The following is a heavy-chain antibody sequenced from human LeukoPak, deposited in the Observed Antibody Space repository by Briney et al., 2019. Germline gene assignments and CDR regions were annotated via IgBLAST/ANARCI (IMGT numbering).Heavy chain of an antibody. Sequence: GGSLRLSCAASGFTVSSNYMSWVRQAPGKGLEWVSVIYSGGSTYYADSVKGRFTISRDNSKNTLYLQMNSLRAEDTAVYYCARRWPHFPYYFDYWGQGTLVTVSS. CDR3: ARRWPHFPYYFDY. J-gene: IGHJ4*02. CDR2: IYSGGST. V-gene: IGHV3-53*01. D-gene: IGHD5-24*01. CDR1: GFTVSSNY.